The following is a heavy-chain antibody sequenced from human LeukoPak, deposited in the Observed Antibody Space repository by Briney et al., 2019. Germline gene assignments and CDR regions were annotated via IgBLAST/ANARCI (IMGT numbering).Heavy chain of an antibody. V-gene: IGHV3-30*04. CDR1: GFTFSSYA. CDR2: ISYDGSNK. D-gene: IGHD3-16*01. CDR3: ARDRGGDGNWYFDL. J-gene: IGHJ2*01. Sequence: GGSLRLSCAASGFTFSSYAMHWVRQAPGKGLEWVAVISYDGSNKYYADSVKGRFTISRDNSKDTLYLQMNSLRAEDTAVYYCARDRGGDGNWYFDLWGRGTLVTVSS.